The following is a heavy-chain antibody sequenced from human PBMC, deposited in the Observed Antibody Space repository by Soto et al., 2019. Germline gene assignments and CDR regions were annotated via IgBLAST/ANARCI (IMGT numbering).Heavy chain of an antibody. Sequence: SETLSLTCAVYVGSISSNKWWIWVRQPPGKGLDWIGEIYHSGSTNYNPSLKSRVTISLDKSKNQFSLKLTSVTTADSAVYYCARDDNIVVVPTSLGAMEIWGQGTTVTLSS. CDR2: IYHSGST. V-gene: IGHV4-4*02. J-gene: IGHJ6*02. CDR3: ARDDNIVVVPTSLGAMEI. CDR1: VGSISSNKW. D-gene: IGHD2-2*01.